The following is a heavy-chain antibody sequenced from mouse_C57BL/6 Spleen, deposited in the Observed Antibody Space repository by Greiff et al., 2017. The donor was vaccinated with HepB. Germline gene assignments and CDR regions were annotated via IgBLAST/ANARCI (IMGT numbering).Heavy chain of an antibody. J-gene: IGHJ4*01. CDR3: ARHFPAQAYYAMDY. Sequence: QVQLKQSGPGLVAPSQSLSITCTVSGFSLTSYGVHWVRQPPGKGLEWLVVIWSDGSTTYNSALKSRLSISKDNSKSQVFLKMNSLQTDDTAMYYCARHFPAQAYYAMDYWGQGTSVTVSS. V-gene: IGHV2-6-1*01. CDR2: IWSDGST. CDR1: GFSLTSYG. D-gene: IGHD3-2*02.